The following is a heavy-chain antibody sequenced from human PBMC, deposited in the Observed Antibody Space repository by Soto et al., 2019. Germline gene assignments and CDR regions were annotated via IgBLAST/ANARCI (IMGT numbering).Heavy chain of an antibody. CDR1: GFTFDDYG. D-gene: IGHD6-25*01. J-gene: IGHJ4*02. Sequence: PGGSLRLSCAASGFTFDDYGMTWVRQVPGKGLEWVSSVNWNGGSTYYADSVKGRFTISRDNAKNSLYLQLNSLRAEDAALYHCARGGQARSSGWYFDNWGQGAVVTV. CDR2: VNWNGGST. CDR3: ARGGQARSSGWYFDN. V-gene: IGHV3-20*01.